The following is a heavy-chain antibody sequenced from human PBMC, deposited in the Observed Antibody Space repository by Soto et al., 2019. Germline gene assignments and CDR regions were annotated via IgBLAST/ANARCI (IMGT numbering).Heavy chain of an antibody. J-gene: IGHJ4*02. CDR1: GFTFRSYA. CDR3: AKGGVTTVTQIDY. CDR2: VTGNGVTT. Sequence: EVQLLESGGGLVQPGGSLRLSCAASGFTFRSYAMSWVRQAPGKGLEWVSVVTGNGVTTYYADSVKGRFTISRDNSVNTLFLQMNSLRDEDTAIYFCAKGGVTTVTQIDYWGQETLVTVSS. V-gene: IGHV3-23*01. D-gene: IGHD4-17*01.